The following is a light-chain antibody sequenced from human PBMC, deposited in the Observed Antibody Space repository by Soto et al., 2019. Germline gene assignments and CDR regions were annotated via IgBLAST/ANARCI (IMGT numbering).Light chain of an antibody. V-gene: IGLV1-40*01. CDR1: SSNIGAGYD. CDR2: GNS. Sequence: QAVVTQPPSVSGAPGQRVTISCTGSSSNIGAGYDVHWYQQLPGTAPKLLIYGNSNRPSGVPDRFSGSKSGTSASLAITGLQAEDEADYYCQSYDSGLSGCVFGGGTKLTVL. J-gene: IGLJ2*01. CDR3: QSYDSGLSGCV.